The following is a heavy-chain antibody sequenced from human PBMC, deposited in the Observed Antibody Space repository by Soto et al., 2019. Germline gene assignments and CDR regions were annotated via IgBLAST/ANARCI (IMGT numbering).Heavy chain of an antibody. Sequence: SETLSLTCTVSGGSISSYYWSWIRQPPGKGLEWIGYIYYSGSTNYNPSLKSRVTISVDTSKNQFSLKLSSVTAADTAVYYCASQRLPRRALDYWGQGTLVTVSS. J-gene: IGHJ4*02. D-gene: IGHD6-25*01. CDR3: ASQRLPRRALDY. CDR1: GGSISSYY. V-gene: IGHV4-59*01. CDR2: IYYSGST.